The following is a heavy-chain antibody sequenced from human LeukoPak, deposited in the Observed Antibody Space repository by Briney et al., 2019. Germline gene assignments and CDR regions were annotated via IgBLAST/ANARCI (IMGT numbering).Heavy chain of an antibody. CDR2: IIPILDIA. CDR1: GGTFSSYA. D-gene: IGHD6-13*01. J-gene: IGHJ5*02. V-gene: IGHV1-69*04. CDR3: ASSISGAYSSSINWFDP. Sequence: ASVKVSCKASGGTFSSYAISWVRQAPGQGLEWMGRIIPILDIANYAQKFQGRVTITADKSTSTAYMELSSLRSEDTAVYYCASSISGAYSSSINWFDPWGQGTLVTVSS.